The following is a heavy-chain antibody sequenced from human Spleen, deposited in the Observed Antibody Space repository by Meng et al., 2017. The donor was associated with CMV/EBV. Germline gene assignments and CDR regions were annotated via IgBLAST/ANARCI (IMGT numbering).Heavy chain of an antibody. CDR1: GFSFSDHW. D-gene: IGHD2-2*01. V-gene: IGHV3-11*01. Sequence: GGSLRLSCAASGFSFSDHWMSWIRQAPGKGLEWISYISTSGTTIYYADSVKGRFTISRDNSKNTLYLQMNSLRAEDTAVYYCAKPRLYQLLSFDYWGQGTLVTVSS. CDR2: ISTSGTTI. J-gene: IGHJ4*02. CDR3: AKPRLYQLLSFDY.